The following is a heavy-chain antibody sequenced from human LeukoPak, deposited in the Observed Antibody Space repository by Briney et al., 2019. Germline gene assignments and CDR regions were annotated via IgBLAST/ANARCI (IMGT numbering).Heavy chain of an antibody. CDR3: AKDPVASPDAFDI. CDR2: ISGSGGST. J-gene: IGHJ3*02. Sequence: GGPLRLSCAASGFTFSSYAMSWVRQAPGKGLEWVSAISGSGGSTYYADSVKGRFTISRDNSKNTLYLQMNSLRAEDTAVYYCAKDPVASPDAFDIWGQGTMVTVSS. D-gene: IGHD2-2*01. V-gene: IGHV3-23*01. CDR1: GFTFSSYA.